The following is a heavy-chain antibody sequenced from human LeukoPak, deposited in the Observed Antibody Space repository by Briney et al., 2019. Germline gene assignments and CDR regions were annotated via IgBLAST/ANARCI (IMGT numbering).Heavy chain of an antibody. V-gene: IGHV3-30*04. J-gene: IGHJ4*02. CDR2: ISYDGSNK. CDR3: ARGSPPDY. Sequence: GGSLRLSCAASGFTFSDYAMYWVRQAPGKGLEWVAIISYDGSNKYYTDSVKGRFTISGDNSKNTRYLQMNSLRAEDTAVYYCARGSPPDYRGQGTLVTVSS. CDR1: GFTFSDYA.